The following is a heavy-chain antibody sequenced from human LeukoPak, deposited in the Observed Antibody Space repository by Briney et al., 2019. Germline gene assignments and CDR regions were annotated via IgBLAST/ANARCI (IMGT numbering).Heavy chain of an antibody. Sequence: SQTLSLTCTVSGGSISSGSYYWSWIRQPAGKGLEWIGRIYTSGSTNYNPSLKSRVTISVDTSKNQFSLKLSSVTAADTAVYYCARPRDVGYFDYWGQGTLVTVSS. V-gene: IGHV4-61*02. CDR3: ARPRDVGYFDY. CDR2: IYTSGST. D-gene: IGHD1-26*01. J-gene: IGHJ4*02. CDR1: GGSISSGSYY.